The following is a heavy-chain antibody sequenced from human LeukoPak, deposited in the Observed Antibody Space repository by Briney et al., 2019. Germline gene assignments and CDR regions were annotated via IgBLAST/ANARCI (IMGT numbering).Heavy chain of an antibody. J-gene: IGHJ4*02. CDR2: IYHSGST. Sequence: SETLSLTCAVSGGSISSGGYSWSWIRQPPGKGLEWIGYIYHSGSTYYNPSLKSRVTISVDRSKNQFSLKLGSVTAADTAVYYCARSRSVAGLYYFDYWGQGTLVTVSS. CDR1: GGSISSGGYS. V-gene: IGHV4-30-2*01. D-gene: IGHD6-19*01. CDR3: ARSRSVAGLYYFDY.